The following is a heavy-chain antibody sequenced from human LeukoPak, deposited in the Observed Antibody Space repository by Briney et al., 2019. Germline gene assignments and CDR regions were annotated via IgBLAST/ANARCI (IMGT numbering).Heavy chain of an antibody. V-gene: IGHV3-23*01. J-gene: IGHJ6*02. CDR2: ISGSGGST. D-gene: IGHD1-26*01. CDR3: ARDYGGSYYYYYYYGMDV. Sequence: GGSLRLSCAASGFTFSSYAMSWVRQAPGKGLEWVSAISGSGGSTYYADSVKGRFTISRDNSKNTLYLQMNSLRAEDTAVYYCARDYGGSYYYYYYYGMDVWGQGTTVTVSS. CDR1: GFTFSSYA.